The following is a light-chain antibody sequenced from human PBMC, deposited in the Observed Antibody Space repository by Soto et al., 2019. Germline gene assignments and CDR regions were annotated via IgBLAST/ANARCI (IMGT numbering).Light chain of an antibody. CDR3: GSYTSTSTLV. J-gene: IGLJ1*01. Sequence: QPVLTQPASVSGSPGQSITISCTGTSSDVGGYNYVSWYQQHPGKVPKLMIYDVSNRPSGVSNRFSGSKSGNTASLTISGLQAEDEADYYCGSYTSTSTLVFGTGTKVTVL. CDR2: DVS. V-gene: IGLV2-14*01. CDR1: SSDVGGYNY.